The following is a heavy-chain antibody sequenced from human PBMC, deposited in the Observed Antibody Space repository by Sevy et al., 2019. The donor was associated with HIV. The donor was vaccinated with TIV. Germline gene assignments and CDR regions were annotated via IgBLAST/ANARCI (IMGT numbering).Heavy chain of an antibody. Sequence: GGSLRLSCAASGLALSDYYMAWIRQAPGKGLEWVSYIGGGGATIYYADSVKGRFTISRDNAKATLHLQMNSLRVDDTAVYFCARDPFHFLRGCFWGQGTQVTVSS. D-gene: IGHD3-10*01. CDR2: IGGGGATI. CDR3: ARDPFHFLRGCF. J-gene: IGHJ4*02. CDR1: GLALSDYY. V-gene: IGHV3-11*01.